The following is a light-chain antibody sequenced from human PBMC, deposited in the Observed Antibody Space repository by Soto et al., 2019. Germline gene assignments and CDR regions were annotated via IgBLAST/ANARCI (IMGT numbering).Light chain of an antibody. Sequence: DIRMAQSPSPLSASVGDRVTITCQATQVIGTYLNWYQQKPGKAPKLLIYEASTLETGVPSRFSGSGSGTDFPFTISSLKPEDVGTYYCQQYYDLLLTFGGGTKVEIK. V-gene: IGKV1-33*01. CDR2: EAS. CDR3: QQYYDLLLT. J-gene: IGKJ4*01. CDR1: QVIGTY.